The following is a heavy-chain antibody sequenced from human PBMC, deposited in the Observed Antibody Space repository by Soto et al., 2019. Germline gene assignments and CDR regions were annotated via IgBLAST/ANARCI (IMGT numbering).Heavy chain of an antibody. Sequence: EVHLLESGGGLVQPGESLRLSCGASGFTFSSCVMSWVGQAPGKGLEWVSCITDSGTGTYYADSVKGRFTISRDNSKNTMYLQMNNLRAEDTGVYYCAKGLINGRWYAADWGQGTLVTVSS. CDR1: GFTFSSCV. V-gene: IGHV3-23*01. J-gene: IGHJ4*02. CDR3: AKGLINGRWYAAD. D-gene: IGHD6-13*01. CDR2: ITDSGTGT.